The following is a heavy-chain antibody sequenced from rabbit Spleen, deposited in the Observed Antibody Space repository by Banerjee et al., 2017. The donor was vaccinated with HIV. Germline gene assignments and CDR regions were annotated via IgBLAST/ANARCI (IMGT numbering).Heavy chain of an antibody. D-gene: IGHD8-1*01. CDR2: IEGGSSAFS. CDR3: ARDSASSFSSYGMDL. V-gene: IGHV1S40*01. CDR1: GVSFSSNHY. J-gene: IGHJ6*01. Sequence: QSLEESGGDLVKPGASLTLTCTASGVSFSSNHYMCWVRQAPGKGLEWIACIEGGSSAFSYFASWAKGRFTCSKTSSTTVTLQMTSLTAADTATYFCARDSASSFSSYGMDLWGQGTLVTVS.